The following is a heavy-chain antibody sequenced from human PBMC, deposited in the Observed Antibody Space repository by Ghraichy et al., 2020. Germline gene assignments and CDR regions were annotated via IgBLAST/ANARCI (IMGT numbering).Heavy chain of an antibody. CDR1: GYTFSGYY. Sequence: KVSCKASGYTFSGYYMHWVRQAPGQGLEWMGWINPNSGGTDYAQKFQGWVTMTRDTSISTAYMELNRLRSDDTAVYFCARDRKETTYYDFWKGGMDVWGQGTTVTVSS. V-gene: IGHV1-2*04. J-gene: IGHJ6*02. CDR3: ARDRKETTYYDFWKGGMDV. CDR2: INPNSGGT. D-gene: IGHD3-3*01.